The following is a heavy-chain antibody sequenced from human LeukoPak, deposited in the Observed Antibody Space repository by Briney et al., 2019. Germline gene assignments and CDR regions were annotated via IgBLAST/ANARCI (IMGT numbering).Heavy chain of an antibody. CDR3: AVGEQWLVDRVDY. CDR2: ISSSGSTI. D-gene: IGHD6-19*01. CDR1: GFTFSSYE. Sequence: GGSLRLSCAASGFTFSSYEKNWVRQAPGKGMEWVSYISSSGSTIYYADSVKGRFTISRDNAKNSLYLQINSLRAEDTAVYYCAVGEQWLVDRVDYWGQGTLVTVSS. V-gene: IGHV3-48*03. J-gene: IGHJ4*02.